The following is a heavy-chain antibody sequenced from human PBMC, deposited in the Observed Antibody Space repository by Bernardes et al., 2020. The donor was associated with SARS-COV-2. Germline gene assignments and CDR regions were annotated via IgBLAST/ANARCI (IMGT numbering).Heavy chain of an antibody. J-gene: IGHJ4*02. D-gene: IGHD3-3*01. V-gene: IGHV4-34*01. CDR1: GGSFSDYY. CDR2: LHHTGST. Sequence: SETLSLTCEVNGGSFSDYYWSWIRQPPGKGLEWIGGLHHTGSTNYNPSLKSRLSLSIDRSKGQFSLRLTSVTAADTATYYCARGGRFWSDALGEGPPLRPFQYWGQGTPVSVSS. CDR3: ARGGRFWSDALGEGPPLRPFQY.